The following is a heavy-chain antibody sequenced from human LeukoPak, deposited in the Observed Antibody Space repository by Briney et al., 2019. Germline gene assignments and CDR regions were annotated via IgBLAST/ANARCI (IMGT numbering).Heavy chain of an antibody. J-gene: IGHJ6*02. CDR2: IYYSGST. V-gene: IGHV4-59*01. Sequence: SETLSLTCTVSGGSTSSYYWSWIRQPPGKGLEWIGYIYYSGSTNYNPSLKSRVTISVDTSKNQFSLKLSSVTAADTAVYYCARDGLSYGMDVWGQGTTVTVSS. CDR1: GGSTSSYY. CDR3: ARDGLSYGMDV.